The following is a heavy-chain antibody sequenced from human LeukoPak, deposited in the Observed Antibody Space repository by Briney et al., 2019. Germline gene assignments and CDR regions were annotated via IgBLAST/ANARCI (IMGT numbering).Heavy chain of an antibody. CDR3: ARVGDYGDFRGAFDI. CDR1: GGSISSSNW. J-gene: IGHJ3*02. V-gene: IGHV4-4*02. Sequence: SETLSLTCAVSGGSISSSNWWSWVRQPPGKGLEWIGEIYHSGSTNYNPSLKSRVTISVDKSKNQFSLRLSSVTAADTAVYYCARVGDYGDFRGAFDIWGQGTMVTVSS. CDR2: IYHSGST. D-gene: IGHD4-17*01.